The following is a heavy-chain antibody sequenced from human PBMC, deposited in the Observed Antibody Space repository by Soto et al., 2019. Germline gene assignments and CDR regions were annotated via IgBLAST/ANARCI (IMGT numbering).Heavy chain of an antibody. CDR2: ISYDGSNK. Sequence: GSLRLSCAASGFTFSSYAMHWVRQAPGKGLEWVAVISYDGSNKYYADSVKGRFTISRDNSKNTLYLQMNSLRAEDTAVYYCARVNLKNPSKRYYYDSSGYLFPYGMDVWGQGTTVTVSS. CDR1: GFTFSSYA. V-gene: IGHV3-30-3*01. CDR3: ARVNLKNPSKRYYYDSSGYLFPYGMDV. J-gene: IGHJ6*02. D-gene: IGHD3-22*01.